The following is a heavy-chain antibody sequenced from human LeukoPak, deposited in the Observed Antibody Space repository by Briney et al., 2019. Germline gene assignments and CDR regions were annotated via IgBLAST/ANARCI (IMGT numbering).Heavy chain of an antibody. CDR3: AGSSGGDY. V-gene: IGHV5-51*01. CDR2: IYPGDSDT. J-gene: IGHJ4*02. D-gene: IGHD6-19*01. Sequence: GESLKISCKGSGYXFTXXXIXXVXXXPXKGLEWMGIIYPGDSDTRYSPSFQGQVTISADKSISTAYLQWSSLKASDTAMYYCAGSSGGDYWGQGTLVTVSS. CDR1: GYXFTXXX.